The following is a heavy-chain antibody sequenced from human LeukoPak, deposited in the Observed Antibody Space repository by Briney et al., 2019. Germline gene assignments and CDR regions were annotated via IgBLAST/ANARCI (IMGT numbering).Heavy chain of an antibody. J-gene: IGHJ4*02. CDR2: IIPIFGTA. Sequence: SVKVSCKASGGTFSSYAISWVRQAPGQGLEWMGGIIPIFGTANYAQKFQGRVTITADESTSTAYMELSSLRSEDTAVYYCAREAGRREYYFDYWGQGTLVTVSS. CDR3: AREAGRREYYFDY. D-gene: IGHD1-14*01. V-gene: IGHV1-69*01. CDR1: GGTFSSYA.